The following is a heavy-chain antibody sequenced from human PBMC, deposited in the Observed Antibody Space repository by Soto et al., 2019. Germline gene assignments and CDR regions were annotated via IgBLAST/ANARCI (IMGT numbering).Heavy chain of an antibody. CDR3: ARDLDYDFWSGYWSPYGMDV. V-gene: IGHV3-48*02. J-gene: IGHJ6*02. Sequence: GGSLRLSCAASGFTFSSYSMNWVRQAPWKGLEWVSYISSSSSTIYYADSVKGRFTISRDNAKNSLYLQMNSLRDEDTAVYYCARDLDYDFWSGYWSPYGMDVWGQGTTVTVSS. CDR2: ISSSSSTI. CDR1: GFTFSSYS. D-gene: IGHD3-3*01.